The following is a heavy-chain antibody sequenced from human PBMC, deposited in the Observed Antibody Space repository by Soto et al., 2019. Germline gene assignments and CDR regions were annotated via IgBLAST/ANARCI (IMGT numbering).Heavy chain of an antibody. Sequence: PSETLSLTCIASGDSISTNGYYWGWIRQTPGKGLEWIGSIYDSETTYYNPSLKSRVTISVDTSKNQFSLNLSSVTAADTAVYYGATVIPIAEVPAAVLTGLDVWGPGTSGTGSS. V-gene: IGHV4-39*01. CDR1: GDSISTNGYY. CDR2: IYDSETT. D-gene: IGHD2-2*02. J-gene: IGHJ6*02. CDR3: ATVIPIAEVPAAVLTGLDV.